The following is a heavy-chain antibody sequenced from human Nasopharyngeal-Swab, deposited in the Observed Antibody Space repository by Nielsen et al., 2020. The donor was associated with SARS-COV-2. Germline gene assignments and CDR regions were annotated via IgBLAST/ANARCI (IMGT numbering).Heavy chain of an antibody. CDR1: GYTFTSYG. CDR2: ISAYNGNT. D-gene: IGHD2-2*01. Sequence: ASVKVSCKASGYTFTSYGISWVRQAPGQGLEWMGWISAYNGNTNYAQKLQGRVTMTTDTSTSTAYMELRSLRSDDTAAYYCASNPLYCSSTSCYHDAFDIWGQGTTVTVSS. CDR3: ASNPLYCSSTSCYHDAFDI. V-gene: IGHV1-18*01. J-gene: IGHJ3*02.